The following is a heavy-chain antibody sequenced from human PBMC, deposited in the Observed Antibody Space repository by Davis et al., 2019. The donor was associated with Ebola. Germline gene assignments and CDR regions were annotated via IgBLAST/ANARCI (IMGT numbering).Heavy chain of an antibody. CDR3: ARDHEGTAMGDY. V-gene: IGHV3-30*14. CDR2: ISFDGSNK. CDR1: GFTLRRYA. J-gene: IGHJ4*02. D-gene: IGHD5-18*01. Sequence: GESLKISCAASGFTLRRYAMHWVRQAPVKGLEWVAVISFDGSNKFYVDSVKGRFTTSRDISKNTLYLQMDFLRVEDTAVYYCARDHEGTAMGDYWGQGTQVTVSS.